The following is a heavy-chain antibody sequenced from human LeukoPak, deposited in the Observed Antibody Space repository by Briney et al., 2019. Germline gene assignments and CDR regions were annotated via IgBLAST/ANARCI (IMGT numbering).Heavy chain of an antibody. CDR1: GGTFSSYA. Sequence: ASVKVSCKASGGTFSSYAISWVRQAPGQGLEWMGWISAYNGNTNYAQKLQGRVTMTTDTSTSTAYMELRSLRSDDTAVYYCARDLTIIAVAGRKNFDYWGQGTLVTVSS. D-gene: IGHD6-19*01. CDR3: ARDLTIIAVAGRKNFDY. V-gene: IGHV1-18*01. CDR2: ISAYNGNT. J-gene: IGHJ4*02.